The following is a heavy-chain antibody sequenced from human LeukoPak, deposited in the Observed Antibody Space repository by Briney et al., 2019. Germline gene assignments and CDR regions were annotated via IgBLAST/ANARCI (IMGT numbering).Heavy chain of an antibody. Sequence: SETLSLTCAVYGGSFSGYYWSWIRQPPGKGLEWIGEINHSGSTNYNPSIKSRVTISVDTSKNQFSLKLSSVTAADTAVYYCARTAAYSSSWSPGSRPTKFDYWGQGTLVTVSS. D-gene: IGHD6-13*01. CDR1: GGSFSGYY. J-gene: IGHJ4*02. CDR2: INHSGST. V-gene: IGHV4-34*01. CDR3: ARTAAYSSSWSPGSRPTKFDY.